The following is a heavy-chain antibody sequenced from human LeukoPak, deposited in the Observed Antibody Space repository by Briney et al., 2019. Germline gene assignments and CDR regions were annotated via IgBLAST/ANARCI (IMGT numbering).Heavy chain of an antibody. D-gene: IGHD5-24*01. CDR3: GRLRSLDQ. J-gene: IGHJ4*02. CDR1: GFTFSSYA. V-gene: IGHV3-7*01. Sequence: GGSLRLSCAASGFTFSSYAMSWVRQAPGKGLEWVANIKEDDSEIYYVDSVKGRFTISRDNAKKSLYLHMSSLRVEDTAVYFCGRLRSLDQWGQGTLVTVSS. CDR2: IKEDDSEI.